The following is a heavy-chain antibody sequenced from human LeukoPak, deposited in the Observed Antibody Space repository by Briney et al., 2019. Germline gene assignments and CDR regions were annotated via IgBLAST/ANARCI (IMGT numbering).Heavy chain of an antibody. V-gene: IGHV4-59*01. Sequence: SETLSLTCTVSGGSISSYYWSWIRQPPGKGLEWIGYIYYSGSTNYNPSLKSRVTISVDTSKNQFSLKLSSVTAADTAVYYCARDLSDIEGAFDIWGQGTMVTVSS. J-gene: IGHJ3*02. D-gene: IGHD5-12*01. CDR3: ARDLSDIEGAFDI. CDR1: GGSISSYY. CDR2: IYYSGST.